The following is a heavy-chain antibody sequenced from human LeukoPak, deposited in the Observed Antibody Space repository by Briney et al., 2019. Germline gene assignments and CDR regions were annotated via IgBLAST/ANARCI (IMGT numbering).Heavy chain of an antibody. Sequence: GGSPRLSCAASGFTFSSYAMSWVRQAPGKGLEWVSAISGSGGSTYYADSVKGRFTISRDNSKNTLYLRMNSLRAEDTAVYYCAKPRGYLYYFDYWGQGTLVTVSS. CDR3: AKPRGYLYYFDY. J-gene: IGHJ4*02. CDR2: ISGSGGST. CDR1: GFTFSSYA. V-gene: IGHV3-23*01. D-gene: IGHD1-26*01.